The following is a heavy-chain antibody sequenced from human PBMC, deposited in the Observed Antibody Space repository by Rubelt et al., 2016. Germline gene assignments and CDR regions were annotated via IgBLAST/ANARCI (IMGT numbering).Heavy chain of an antibody. Sequence: ESGGGLVQPGGSLRLSCTASGLIFTDYWFHWVRQAPGKGLVWVSHISKHGEYTAYADSVKGRFTISRDNSKNTLYLQMNSLRADDTAIYYCARKGNSRKFDYWGQGKLVTVSS. V-gene: IGHV3-74*01. CDR1: GLIFTDYW. CDR2: ISKHGEYT. CDR3: ARKGNSRKFDY. D-gene: IGHD6-13*01. J-gene: IGHJ4*02.